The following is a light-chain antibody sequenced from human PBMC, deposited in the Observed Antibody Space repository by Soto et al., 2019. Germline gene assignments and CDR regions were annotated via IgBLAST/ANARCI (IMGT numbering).Light chain of an antibody. J-gene: IGLJ1*01. CDR2: GNN. V-gene: IGLV1-40*01. CDR3: QSYDSSLNEV. CDR1: SSNIGAGYD. Sequence: QTVVTQPPSVSGAPGQRVTISCTGSSSNIGAGYDVHWYQQLPGTAPKVLIYGNNNRPSGVPDRFSGSQSGTSASLAISGLQAEDEADYYCQSYDSSLNEVFGTGTKLTVL.